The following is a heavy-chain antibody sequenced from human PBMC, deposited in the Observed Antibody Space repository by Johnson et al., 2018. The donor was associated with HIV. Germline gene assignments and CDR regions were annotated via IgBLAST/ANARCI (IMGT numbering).Heavy chain of an antibody. J-gene: IGHJ3*02. V-gene: IGHV3-30*02. Sequence: QVQLVESGGGVVQPGRSLRLSCAASGFTFSTYGIHWVRQAPGKGLEWVSFIRYDGSNKYYADSVKGRFTISRDNSKNTLYLQMNSLRAEDTAVYYCAKEDPVRGYSGYVDAFDIWGQGTMVTVSS. CDR2: IRYDGSNK. D-gene: IGHD5-12*01. CDR3: AKEDPVRGYSGYVDAFDI. CDR1: GFTFSTYG.